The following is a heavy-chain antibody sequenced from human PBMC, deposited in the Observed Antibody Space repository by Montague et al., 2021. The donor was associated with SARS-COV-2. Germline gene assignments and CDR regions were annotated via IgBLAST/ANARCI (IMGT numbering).Heavy chain of an antibody. CDR1: SWYSGAD. CDR3: ARGQEVYAINGDLNY. Sequence: SETLSLTCCRLVSWYSGADRKSTRLNSSNPLNSYAEFSLQKNTNNNPSLKTRVTISIDTSKNQFSLKLSSVTAADTAVYYCARGQEVYAINGDLNYWGQGNLVTVSS. D-gene: IGHD2-8*01. J-gene: IGHJ4*02. CDR2: FSLQKNT. V-gene: IGHV4-34*01.